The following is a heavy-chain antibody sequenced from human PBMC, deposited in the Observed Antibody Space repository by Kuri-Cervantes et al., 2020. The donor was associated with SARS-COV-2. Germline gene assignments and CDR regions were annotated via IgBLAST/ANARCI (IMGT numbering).Heavy chain of an antibody. Sequence: ASVKVSCKASGYTFTSYGISWLRQAPGQGLEWVGWINGYNTDTIQPQSFQGRVTMTTDTSTSTAYMELRNLTSDDTAVYYCARSLRTATYFDYWGQGTLVTVSS. J-gene: IGHJ4*02. D-gene: IGHD1-26*01. CDR1: GYTFTSYG. V-gene: IGHV1-18*01. CDR2: INGYNTDT. CDR3: ARSLRTATYFDY.